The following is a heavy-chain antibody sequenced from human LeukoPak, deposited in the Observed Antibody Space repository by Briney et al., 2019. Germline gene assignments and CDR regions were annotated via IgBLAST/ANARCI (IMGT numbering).Heavy chain of an antibody. CDR3: TKRLADGAGNYYPQHVQH. Sequence: GRSLRLSCAASGFTFSTYAMSWVRQAPGKGLEWVSTISNPCGTTYYADSVKGRFTFSRDNSRNRLYLRMNSLRADDTAVYYCTKRLADGAGNYYPQHVQHWGQGTLVTVSS. CDR1: GFTFSTYA. J-gene: IGHJ1*01. CDR2: ISNPCGTT. V-gene: IGHV3-23*01. D-gene: IGHD3-22*01.